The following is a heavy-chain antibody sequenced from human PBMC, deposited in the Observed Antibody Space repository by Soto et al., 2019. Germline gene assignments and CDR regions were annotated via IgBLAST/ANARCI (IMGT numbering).Heavy chain of an antibody. CDR3: ASLPEYCSGDRCRIYY. D-gene: IGHD2-15*01. V-gene: IGHV4-39*01. J-gene: IGHJ4*02. CDR2: IYYRGST. CDR1: GGSLSSSSYY. Sequence: QLQLQESGPGLVKPSETLSLTCTVSGGSLSSSSYYWVCIRQPPVKGLEWIGSIYYRGSTYYNLSLNIRGTITEDKSKYQFSLQLSYMTAAAKAVYFCASLPEYCSGDRCRIYYWGQGNIVTVSS.